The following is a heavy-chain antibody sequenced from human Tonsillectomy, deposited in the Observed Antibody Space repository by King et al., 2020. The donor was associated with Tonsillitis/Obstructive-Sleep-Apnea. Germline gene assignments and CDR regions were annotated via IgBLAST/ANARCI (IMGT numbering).Heavy chain of an antibody. D-gene: IGHD1-14*01. CDR3: AGDPTSITGGGY. V-gene: IGHV3-53*01. J-gene: IGHJ4*02. Sequence: QLVQSGGGLIQPGGSLRLSCAASEFSVSYNYMSWVRQAPGKGLEWVSAIYTADRTDYADSVKGRFNISRDNSKNTLFLQMNNLRVEDTAMYYCAGDPTSITGGGYWGRGTRVPVSS. CDR1: EFSVSYNY. CDR2: IYTADRT.